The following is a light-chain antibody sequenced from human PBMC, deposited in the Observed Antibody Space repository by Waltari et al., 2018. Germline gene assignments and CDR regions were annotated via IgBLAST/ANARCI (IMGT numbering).Light chain of an antibody. V-gene: IGLV1-47*01. CDR1: SSDIGSNF. J-gene: IGLJ3*02. CDR3: AAWDGSLSGWV. Sequence: QSVLTQPPSVSETPGQRVTISCSGGSSDIGSNFVYWYQHVPGTAPSLLLSRNDQRPSGVPDRFSGSKSGTSASLAISGLRPEDEADYYCAAWDGSLSGWVFGGGTKVTVL. CDR2: RND.